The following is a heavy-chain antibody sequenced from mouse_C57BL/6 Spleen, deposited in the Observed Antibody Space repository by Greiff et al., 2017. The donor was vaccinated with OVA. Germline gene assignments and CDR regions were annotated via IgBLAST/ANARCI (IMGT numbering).Heavy chain of an antibody. Sequence: DVQLQESVAELVRPGASVKLSCTASGFNIKNTYMHWVKQRPEQGLEWIGRIDPANGNTKYAPKLQGKAPITADTYSNTAYLQLSSLTSEDTAIYYCSLYYGSTWFAYWGQGTLVTVSA. CDR2: IDPANGNT. CDR3: SLYYGSTWFAY. CDR1: GFNIKNTY. V-gene: IGHV14-3*01. D-gene: IGHD1-1*01. J-gene: IGHJ3*01.